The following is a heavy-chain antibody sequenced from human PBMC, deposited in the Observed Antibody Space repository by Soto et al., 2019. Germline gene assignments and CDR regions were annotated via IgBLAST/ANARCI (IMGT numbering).Heavy chain of an antibody. D-gene: IGHD3-22*01. J-gene: IGHJ4*02. V-gene: IGHV2-5*01. CDR1: GFSLSTSGVG. CDR3: AHRQNSWRDYYDSSGSKGVFDY. CDR2: IYWNDDK. Sequence: QITLKESGPTLVKPTQTLTLTCTFSGFSLSTSGVGVGWIRQPPGKALGWLALIYWNDDKRYSPSLKSRLTITKDTSKNQVVLTMTNMDPVDTATYYCAHRQNSWRDYYDSSGSKGVFDYWGQGTLVTVSS.